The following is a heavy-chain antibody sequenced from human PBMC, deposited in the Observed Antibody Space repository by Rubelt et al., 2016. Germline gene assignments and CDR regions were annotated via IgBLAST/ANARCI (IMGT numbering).Heavy chain of an antibody. CDR3: ARLYRGPDY. V-gene: IGHV3-7*01. CDR1: GGSFSGYY. D-gene: IGHD5-12*01. J-gene: IGHJ4*02. CDR2: IKQDGSEK. Sequence: VQLQQWGAGLLKPSETLSLTCAVYGGSFSGYYWSWIRQPPGKGLEWVANIKQDGSEKYYVDSVEGRFTISRDNAANSVYLQMNSLRAEDTAVYYCARLYRGPDYWGQGTLVTVSS.